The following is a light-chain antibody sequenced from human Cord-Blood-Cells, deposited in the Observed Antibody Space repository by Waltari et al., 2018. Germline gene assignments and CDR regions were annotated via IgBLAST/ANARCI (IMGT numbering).Light chain of an antibody. J-gene: IGKJ1*01. Sequence: DVQMTQSPSTLSASVGDRVTITSRASQIISSWLAWYQQKPGKAPKLLIYYASSLESGVPSRFSGSGSGTEFSLTISSLQPDDFATYYCQQYNSYSPWTFGQGTKVEIK. CDR3: QQYNSYSPWT. CDR2: YAS. CDR1: QIISSW. V-gene: IGKV1-5*01.